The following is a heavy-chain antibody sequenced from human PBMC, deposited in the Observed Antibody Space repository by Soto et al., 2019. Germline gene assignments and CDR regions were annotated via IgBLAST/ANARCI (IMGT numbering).Heavy chain of an antibody. CDR2: IYPGDSDT. D-gene: IGHD3-3*01. CDR1: GYSFTSYW. CDR3: ARQLHVSYDFWSGAPSAAYNWFDP. V-gene: IGHV5-51*01. J-gene: IGHJ5*02. Sequence: GESLKISCKGSGYSFTSYWIGWVRQMPGKGLEWMGIIYPGDSDTRYSPSFQGQVTISADKSISTAYLQWSSLKASDTAMYYCARQLHVSYDFWSGAPSAAYNWFDPWGQGTLVTVSS.